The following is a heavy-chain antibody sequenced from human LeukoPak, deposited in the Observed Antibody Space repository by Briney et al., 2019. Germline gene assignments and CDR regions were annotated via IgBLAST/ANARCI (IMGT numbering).Heavy chain of an antibody. Sequence: SGGSLRLSCEASGFTFRSYSMNWVRHAPGKGLEWVSSISSSSSYIYYADSVKGRFTISRDNAKNSLYLQMNSLRAEDTAVYYCARSPPGYYYDSSGCDYWGQGTLVTVSS. CDR1: GFTFRSYS. CDR3: ARSPPGYYYDSSGCDY. CDR2: ISSSSSYI. V-gene: IGHV3-21*01. D-gene: IGHD3-22*01. J-gene: IGHJ4*02.